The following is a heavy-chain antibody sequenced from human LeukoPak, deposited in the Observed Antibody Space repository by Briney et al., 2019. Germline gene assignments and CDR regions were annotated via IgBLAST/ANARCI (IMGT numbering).Heavy chain of an antibody. V-gene: IGHV3-30*18. Sequence: PGGSLRLSCAASGFTFSSYGMSWVRQAPGKGLEWVAVISYDGRNKHYPDSVKGRFTISRDISTDTLWLQMDSLRTEDTAVYYCAKGPLRGTAAAIDYWGQGTLVTVSS. CDR3: AKGPLRGTAAAIDY. J-gene: IGHJ4*02. CDR1: GFTFSSYG. CDR2: ISYDGRNK. D-gene: IGHD2-2*01.